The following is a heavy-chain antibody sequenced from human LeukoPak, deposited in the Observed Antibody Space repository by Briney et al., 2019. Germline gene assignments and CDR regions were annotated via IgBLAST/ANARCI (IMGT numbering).Heavy chain of an antibody. D-gene: IGHD3-22*01. Sequence: GRSLRLSCAASGFTFSSYAMHWVRQAPGKGLEWVSYISSSSSTIYYTDSVKGRFTISRDNAKNSLYLQMNSLRAEDTAVYYCARETSYYDNRGYYFFDSWGQGTLVTVSS. CDR2: ISSSSSTI. CDR1: GFTFSSYA. CDR3: ARETSYYDNRGYYFFDS. J-gene: IGHJ4*02. V-gene: IGHV3-48*01.